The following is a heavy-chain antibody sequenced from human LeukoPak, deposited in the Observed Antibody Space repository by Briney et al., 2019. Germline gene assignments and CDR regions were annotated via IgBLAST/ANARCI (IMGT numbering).Heavy chain of an antibody. J-gene: IGHJ4*02. D-gene: IGHD3-9*01. CDR3: TTGVDLRYFDWLSPIDY. CDR2: ISSSSSYI. V-gene: IGHV3-21*03. CDR1: GFTFSSYS. Sequence: PGGSLRLSCAASGFTFSSYSMNWVRQAPGKGLEWVSSISSSSSYIYYADSVKGRFTISRDNAKNSLYLQMNSLKTEDTAVYYCTTGVDLRYFDWLSPIDYWGQGTLVTVSS.